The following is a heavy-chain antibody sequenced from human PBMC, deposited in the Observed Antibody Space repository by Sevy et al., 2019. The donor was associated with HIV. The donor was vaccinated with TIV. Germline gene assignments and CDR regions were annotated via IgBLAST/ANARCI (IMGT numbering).Heavy chain of an antibody. CDR3: ATLNLFGARSAHSYSSSSGPFDY. CDR1: GYTFTGYY. V-gene: IGHV1-2*02. D-gene: IGHD6-6*01. CDR2: INPNSGGT. J-gene: IGHJ4*02. Sequence: ASVKVSCKASGYTFTGYYMHWVRQAPGQGLEWMGWINPNSGGTNYAQKFQGRVTMTRDTSISTAYMELSRLRSDDTAGYYCATLNLFGARSAHSYSSSSGPFDYWGQGTLVTVSS.